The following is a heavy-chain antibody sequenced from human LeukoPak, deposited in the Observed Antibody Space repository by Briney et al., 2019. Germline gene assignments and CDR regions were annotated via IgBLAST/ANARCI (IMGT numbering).Heavy chain of an antibody. CDR2: ISWNSGSI. Sequence: GRSLRLSCAASGFTFDAYAMHWVRQAPGKGLEWVSGISWNSGSIGYADSVKGRFTISRDDAKNSLYLQMNSLRAEDTALYYCAKEGGSYYYGMDVWGQGTTVTVSS. CDR3: AKEGGSYYYGMDV. D-gene: IGHD1-26*01. J-gene: IGHJ6*02. CDR1: GFTFDAYA. V-gene: IGHV3-9*01.